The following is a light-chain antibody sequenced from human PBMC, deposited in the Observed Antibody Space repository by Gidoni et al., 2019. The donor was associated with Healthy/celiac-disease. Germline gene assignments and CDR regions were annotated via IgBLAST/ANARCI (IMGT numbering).Light chain of an antibody. CDR2: GAS. V-gene: IGKV3-20*01. CDR1: QSVSSSY. J-gene: IGKJ1*01. CDR3: QQYGSSRT. Sequence: EIVLTQSPGTLSLSPGERATLSCRASQSVSSSYLAWYQKKPGQAPRLIIYGASSRATGIPDRFSGSGSGTDFTLTISRLEPEDFAVYYCQQYGSSRTFGQGTKVEIK.